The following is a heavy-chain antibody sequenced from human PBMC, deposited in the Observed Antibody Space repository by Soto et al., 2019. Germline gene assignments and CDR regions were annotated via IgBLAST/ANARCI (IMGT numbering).Heavy chain of an antibody. CDR3: AKGAVTSIFGYFDC. Sequence: EVHLVESGGGLVQPGRSLRLSCTASGFTFDDYAMHWVRQVPGKGLEWVSSISWNSGNIDYADSVKGRFTISRDSANNALCLQMSSLRTEDTALYYCAKGAVTSIFGYFDCWGQGTLVTVS. V-gene: IGHV3-9*01. CDR1: GFTFDDYA. D-gene: IGHD3-3*01. J-gene: IGHJ4*02. CDR2: ISWNSGNI.